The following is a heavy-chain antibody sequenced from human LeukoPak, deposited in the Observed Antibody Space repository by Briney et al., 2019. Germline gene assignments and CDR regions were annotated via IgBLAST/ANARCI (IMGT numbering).Heavy chain of an antibody. CDR2: INHSGST. Sequence: SETLSLTCAVYGGSFSGYYWSWIRQPPGKGLEWIGEINHSGSTNYNPSLKSRVTISVDTSKNQFSLKLSSVTAADTAVYYCARGIIRGAATFDYWGQGTLVTVSS. CDR3: ARGIIRGAATFDY. CDR1: GGSFSGYY. V-gene: IGHV4-34*01. J-gene: IGHJ4*02. D-gene: IGHD1-26*01.